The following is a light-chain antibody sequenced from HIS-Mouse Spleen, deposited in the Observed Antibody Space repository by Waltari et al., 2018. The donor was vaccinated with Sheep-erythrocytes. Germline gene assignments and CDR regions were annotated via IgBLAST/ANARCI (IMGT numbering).Light chain of an antibody. J-gene: IGKJ1*01. V-gene: IGKV1-5*03. CDR2: KAS. Sequence: DIQMTQSPSTLSASVGDRVPITCRASQSISSWLAWYQQKPGKAPKLLIYKASSLESGVPSRFSGSGSGTEFTLTISSLQPDDFATYYCQQYNSYSTWTFGQGTRWKSN. CDR1: QSISSW. CDR3: QQYNSYSTWT.